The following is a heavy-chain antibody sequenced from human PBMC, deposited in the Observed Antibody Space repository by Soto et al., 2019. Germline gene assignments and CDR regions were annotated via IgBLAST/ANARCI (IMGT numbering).Heavy chain of an antibody. CDR3: ATGGYCSGGSCYSNWFDP. D-gene: IGHD2-15*01. Sequence: GASVKVSCKVSGYTLTELSMHWVRQAPGKGLEWMGGFDPEDGETIYAQKFQGRVTMTEDTSTDTAYMELSSLRSEDTAVYYRATGGYCSGGSCYSNWFDPWGQGTLVTVSS. CDR1: GYTLTELS. V-gene: IGHV1-24*01. CDR2: FDPEDGET. J-gene: IGHJ5*02.